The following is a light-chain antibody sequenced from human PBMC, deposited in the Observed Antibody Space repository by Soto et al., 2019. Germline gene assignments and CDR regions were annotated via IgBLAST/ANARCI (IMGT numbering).Light chain of an antibody. J-gene: IGKJ1*01. CDR2: GTS. V-gene: IGKV3-15*01. CDR1: QSVSSN. Sequence: EIVMTQSPATLSVSPGETATLSCRASQSVSSNLAWYQQKPGQAPRLLIYGTSTRATDIPARFSGSGSGTEFTLTISSVQSEDFAVYYCQQYNNFWTFGQGTKVEIK. CDR3: QQYNNFWT.